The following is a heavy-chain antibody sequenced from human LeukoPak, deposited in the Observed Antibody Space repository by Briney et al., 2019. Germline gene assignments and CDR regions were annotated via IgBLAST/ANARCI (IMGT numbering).Heavy chain of an antibody. J-gene: IGHJ4*02. Sequence: ASVKVSCKAPGYTFTSYAMHWVRQAPGQRLEWMGWINAGNGNTKYSQKFQGRVTITRDTSASTAYMELSSLRSEDTAVYYCAREGADCSSTSCPARLFDYWGQGTLVTVSS. CDR2: INAGNGNT. CDR3: AREGADCSSTSCPARLFDY. V-gene: IGHV1-3*01. D-gene: IGHD2-2*01. CDR1: GYTFTSYA.